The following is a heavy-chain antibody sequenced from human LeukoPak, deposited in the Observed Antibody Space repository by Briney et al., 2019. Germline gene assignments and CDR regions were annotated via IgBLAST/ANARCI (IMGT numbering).Heavy chain of an antibody. Sequence: PGGSLRLSCAASGFTFSSYAMSWVRQAPGKGLEWVSAISGSGGSTYYADSVKGRFTISRDNSKNTLYLQMNSLRAEDTAVYYCARERVGYCSSTSCFTDYYYYYMDVWGKGTTVTVSS. CDR1: GFTFSSYA. J-gene: IGHJ6*03. CDR3: ARERVGYCSSTSCFTDYYYYYMDV. V-gene: IGHV3-23*01. D-gene: IGHD2-2*02. CDR2: ISGSGGST.